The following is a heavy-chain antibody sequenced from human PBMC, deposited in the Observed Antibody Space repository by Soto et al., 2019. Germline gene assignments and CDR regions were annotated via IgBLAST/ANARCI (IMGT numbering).Heavy chain of an antibody. Sequence: PGGSLRLSCAASGFTFDDYGMSWVRQAPGKGLEWVSGINWNGGSTGYADSVKGRFTISRDNAKNSLYLQMNSLRAEDTALYYCARRGREGPYYYYYGMDVWGQGTTVTVSS. V-gene: IGHV3-20*04. CDR1: GFTFDDYG. CDR2: INWNGGST. D-gene: IGHD3-10*01. J-gene: IGHJ6*02. CDR3: ARRGREGPYYYYYGMDV.